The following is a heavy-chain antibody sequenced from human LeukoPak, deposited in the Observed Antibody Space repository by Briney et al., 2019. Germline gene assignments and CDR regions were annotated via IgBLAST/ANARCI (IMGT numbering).Heavy chain of an antibody. Sequence: PSETLSLTCTVSGGSISSYFWSWIRQPAGKGLEWVGRIYTSGTTSYNASLKSRVTMSVDTSKNQFSLKLSSVTAADTAVYYCARDRGPGIDYWGQGTLVTVHS. CDR1: GGSISSYF. CDR2: IYTSGTT. D-gene: IGHD3-10*01. J-gene: IGHJ4*02. V-gene: IGHV4-4*07. CDR3: ARDRGPGIDY.